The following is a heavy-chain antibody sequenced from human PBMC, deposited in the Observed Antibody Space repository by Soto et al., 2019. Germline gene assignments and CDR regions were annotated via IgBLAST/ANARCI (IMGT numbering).Heavy chain of an antibody. J-gene: IGHJ4*02. D-gene: IGHD3-3*01. V-gene: IGHV4-59*01. CDR3: ARDGVGPFDY. CDR2: TYYSGNT. CDR1: GGSISSYY. Sequence: LSLTCTVSGGSISSYYWSWIRQPPGKGLEWIGLTYYSGNTNYNPSLKSRVAMAVDTSKNHFSLTLSSVTAADTAVYYCARDGVGPFDYWGQGTLVTLSS.